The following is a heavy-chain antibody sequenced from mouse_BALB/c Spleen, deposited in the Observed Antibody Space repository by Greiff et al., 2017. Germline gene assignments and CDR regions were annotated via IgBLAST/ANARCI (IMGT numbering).Heavy chain of an antibody. D-gene: IGHD3-3*01. CDR3: ARWRGRSFDY. CDR2: ISSGSSTI. V-gene: IGHV5-17*02. CDR1: GFTFSSFG. Sequence: EVQGVESGGGLVQPGGSRKLSCAASGFTFSSFGMHWVRQAPEKGLEWVAYISSGSSTIYYADTVKGRFTISRDNPKNTLFLQMTSLRSEDTAMYYCARWRGRSFDYWGQGTTLTVSS. J-gene: IGHJ2*01.